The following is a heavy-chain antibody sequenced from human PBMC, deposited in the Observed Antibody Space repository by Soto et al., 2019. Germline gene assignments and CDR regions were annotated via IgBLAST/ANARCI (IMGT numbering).Heavy chain of an antibody. Sequence: EVQLVESGGGLVQPGGSLRLSCAASGFTFSSYWMHWVRQAPGKGLVWVSRINSDGGSTTYADSVKGRFTISRDNAKNTLYLQMSSLRAEDTAVYYCASIYYYDSNPDYWGQGTLVTVSS. CDR1: GFTFSSYW. CDR2: INSDGGST. V-gene: IGHV3-74*01. D-gene: IGHD3-22*01. J-gene: IGHJ4*02. CDR3: ASIYYYDSNPDY.